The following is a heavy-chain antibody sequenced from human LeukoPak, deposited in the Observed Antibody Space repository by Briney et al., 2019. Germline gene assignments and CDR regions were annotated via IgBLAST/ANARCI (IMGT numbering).Heavy chain of an antibody. Sequence: GRSLRLSCVASGFSFSGYAIHWVRQARGKGLEWVALMLYNGGRKDYADSVKGRVTISRDNSKNTLYLQMNSLRAEDTAVYYCAKDSGYQLLAGVCDYWGQGTLVTVSS. CDR1: GFSFSGYA. J-gene: IGHJ4*02. D-gene: IGHD2-2*01. CDR2: MLYNGGRK. CDR3: AKDSGYQLLAGVCDY. V-gene: IGHV3-30*04.